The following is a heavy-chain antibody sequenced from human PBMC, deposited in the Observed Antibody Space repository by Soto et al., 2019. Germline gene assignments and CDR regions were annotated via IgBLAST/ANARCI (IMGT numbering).Heavy chain of an antibody. CDR2: IYYSGST. D-gene: IGHD2-15*01. V-gene: IGHV4-61*01. Sequence: QVQLQESGPGLVKPSETLSLTCTVSGGSVSSGSYYWSWIRQPPGKGLEWIGYIYYSGSTNYNPSLKSRVTISVDTSKNQFCLKLSSVTAADTAVYYCARDADGYCSGGSCDRYYYYGMDVWGQGTTVTVSS. J-gene: IGHJ6*02. CDR1: GGSVSSGSYY. CDR3: ARDADGYCSGGSCDRYYYYGMDV.